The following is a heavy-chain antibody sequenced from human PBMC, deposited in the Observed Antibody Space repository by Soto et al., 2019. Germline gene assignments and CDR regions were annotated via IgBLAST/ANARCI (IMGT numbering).Heavy chain of an antibody. CDR2: IYYSGST. J-gene: IGHJ4*02. CDR3: ARDFGTIFGLVGNFDY. V-gene: IGHV4-59*06. D-gene: IGHD3-3*01. Sequence: SETLSLTCTVSGGSISSYYWSWIRQPAGKGLEWIGYIYYSGSTYYNPSLKSRVTISVDTSKNQFSLKLSSVTAADTAVYYCARDFGTIFGLVGNFDYWGQGTLVTVS. CDR1: GGSISSYY.